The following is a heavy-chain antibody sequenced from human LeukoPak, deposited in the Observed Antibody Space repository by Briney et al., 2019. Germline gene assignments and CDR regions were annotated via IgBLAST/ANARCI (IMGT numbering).Heavy chain of an antibody. CDR3: ARVTVTMVRGVIITLGPNDAFDI. Sequence: GASVKVSCKTSGYTFTDYYMHWVRQAPGQGLEWMGWINPYTGDTTYTQKFQGRVTMTRDTSISTAYMELNRLESDDTAVFYCARVTVTMVRGVIITLGPNDAFDIWGQGTMVTVSS. CDR2: INPYTGDT. D-gene: IGHD3-10*01. CDR1: GYTFTDYY. J-gene: IGHJ3*02. V-gene: IGHV1-2*02.